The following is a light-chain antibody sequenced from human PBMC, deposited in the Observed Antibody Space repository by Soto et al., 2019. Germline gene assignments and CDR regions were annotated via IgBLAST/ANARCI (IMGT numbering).Light chain of an antibody. CDR1: SGHSSYA. V-gene: IGLV4-69*01. CDR3: QTCGTGIAV. Sequence: QSVLTQSPSASASLGASVKLTCTLSSGHSSYAIAWHQQQPEKGPRYLMKLNSDGSHSKGDGIPDRFSGSSSGAERYLTISSLQSEDEADYYCQTCGTGIAVFGGGTQLTVL. CDR2: LNSDGSH. J-gene: IGLJ7*01.